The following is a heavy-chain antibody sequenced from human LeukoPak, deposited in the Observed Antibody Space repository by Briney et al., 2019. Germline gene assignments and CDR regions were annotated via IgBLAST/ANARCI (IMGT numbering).Heavy chain of an antibody. J-gene: IGHJ4*02. V-gene: IGHV3-30*04. CDR2: ISYDGSNK. Sequence: PGGSLRLSCAASGFTFSSYAMHWVRQAPGKGLEWVAVISYDGSNKYYADSVKGRFTISRDNSKNTLYLQMNSLRAEDTAVYYCAGARGGSVEMATDWGQGTLVTVSS. CDR1: GFTFSSYA. D-gene: IGHD5-24*01. CDR3: AGARGGSVEMATD.